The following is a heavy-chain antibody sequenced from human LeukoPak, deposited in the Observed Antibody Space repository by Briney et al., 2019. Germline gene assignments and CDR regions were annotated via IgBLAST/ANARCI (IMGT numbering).Heavy chain of an antibody. CDR3: ARDPQAAQLGHYYYGMDV. D-gene: IGHD6-6*01. CDR2: ISAYNGNA. Sequence: ASVKVSCKASGGTFSSYAISWVRQAPGQGLEWMGWISAYNGNANYAQKLQGRVTMTTDTSTSTAYMELRSLRSDDTAVYYCARDPQAAQLGHYYYGMDVWGQGTTVTVSS. V-gene: IGHV1-18*01. CDR1: GGTFSSYA. J-gene: IGHJ6*02.